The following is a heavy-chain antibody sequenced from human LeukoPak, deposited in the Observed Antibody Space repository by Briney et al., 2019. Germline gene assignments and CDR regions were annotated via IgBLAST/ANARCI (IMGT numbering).Heavy chain of an antibody. CDR1: GGSISSYY. CDR3: ARQRVGATKDASDI. CDR2: IDTSGST. D-gene: IGHD1-26*01. Sequence: SETLSLTCTVSGGSISSYYWSWIRQPPGKGLEWIGYIDTSGSTNYNPSLKSRVTISVDTSKNQFSLKLSSVTAADTAVYYCARQRVGATKDASDIWGQGTMVTVSS. V-gene: IGHV4-4*09. J-gene: IGHJ3*02.